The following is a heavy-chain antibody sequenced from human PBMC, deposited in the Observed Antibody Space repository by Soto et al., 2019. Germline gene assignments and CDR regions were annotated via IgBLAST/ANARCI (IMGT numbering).Heavy chain of an antibody. CDR2: ISSGSNYI. D-gene: IGHD3-22*01. J-gene: IGHJ1*01. Sequence: GGSLRLSCAASGFTFESYNMNWVRQAPGKGLEWVSSISSGSNYIHYADSVKGRFTISRDNSKNSLYLQMNSLRAEDTAVYYCARDRVESGYPEYFQHWGQGTLVTVSS. V-gene: IGHV3-21*01. CDR3: ARDRVESGYPEYFQH. CDR1: GFTFESYN.